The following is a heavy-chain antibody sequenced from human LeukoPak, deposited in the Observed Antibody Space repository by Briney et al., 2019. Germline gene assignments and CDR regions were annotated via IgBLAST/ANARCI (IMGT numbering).Heavy chain of an antibody. CDR2: IYHSGST. J-gene: IGHJ6*03. Sequence: PSQTLSLTCTVSGGSISSGGYYWSWIRQPPGKGLEWIGYIYHSGSTYYNPSLKSRVTISVDRSKNQFSLKLSSVTAADTAVYYCARVGDYGSGSYSRYYYYYYKDVWGKGTTVTVSS. CDR3: ARVGDYGSGSYSRYYYYYYKDV. V-gene: IGHV4-30-2*01. CDR1: GGSISSGGYY. D-gene: IGHD3-10*01.